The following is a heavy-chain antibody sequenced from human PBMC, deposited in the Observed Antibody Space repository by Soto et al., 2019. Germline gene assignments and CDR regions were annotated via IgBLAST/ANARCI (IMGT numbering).Heavy chain of an antibody. CDR3: ARGILAVG. V-gene: IGHV4-39*01. D-gene: IGHD6-19*01. Sequence: SQTLSLTCTVSGGSISSSSYYWGWIRQPPGKGLEWIGSIYYSGSTYYNPSLKSRVTISVDTSKNQFSLKLSSVTAADTAVYYCARGILAVGWGQGTLVTVSS. J-gene: IGHJ4*02. CDR2: IYYSGST. CDR1: GGSISSSSYY.